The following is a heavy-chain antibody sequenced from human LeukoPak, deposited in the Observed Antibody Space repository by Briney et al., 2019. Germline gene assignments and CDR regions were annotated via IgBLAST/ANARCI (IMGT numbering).Heavy chain of an antibody. CDR3: ARSPISSWGIDY. Sequence: GGSLRLSCAASGFTFSSYGMHWVRQAPGKGREWVAVIWYDGSNKYYADSVKGRFTISRDNSKNTLYLQMNSLRAEDTAVYYCARSPISSWGIDYWGQGTLLTVSS. CDR2: IWYDGSNK. CDR1: GFTFSSYG. D-gene: IGHD6-13*01. J-gene: IGHJ4*02. V-gene: IGHV3-33*01.